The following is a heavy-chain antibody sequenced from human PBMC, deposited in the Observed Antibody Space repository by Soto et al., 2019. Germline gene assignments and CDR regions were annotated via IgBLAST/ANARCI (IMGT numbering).Heavy chain of an antibody. CDR2: ISSNGGTT. CDR3: VRRVSGNYDY. V-gene: IGHV3-64*01. CDR1: GFTFSSYD. D-gene: IGHD1-7*01. J-gene: IGHJ4*02. Sequence: EVQLAESGGVMVQPGGSLRLSCVASGFTFSSYDMHWVRQAPGKGLEYVSSISSNGGTTYYGNSVKGRFTISRDNSKNTLYLQMGSLRADDMAVYYCVRRVSGNYDYWGQGTLVTVSS.